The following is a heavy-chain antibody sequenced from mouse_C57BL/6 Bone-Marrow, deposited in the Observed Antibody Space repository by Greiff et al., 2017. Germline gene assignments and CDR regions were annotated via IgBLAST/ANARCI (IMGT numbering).Heavy chain of an antibody. CDR3: ASVSLRLGDY. V-gene: IGHV1-64*01. CDR1: GYTFTNYW. Sequence: QVQLKESGAELVKPGASVKLSCKASGYTFTNYWMHWVKQRPGQGLEWIGMMHPNGGSPDYNEKFKSEATLSVDKSSRTAYMELSSLTSEDSAVYYCASVSLRLGDYWGQGTTLTVSS. CDR2: MHPNGGSP. J-gene: IGHJ2*01. D-gene: IGHD1-2*01.